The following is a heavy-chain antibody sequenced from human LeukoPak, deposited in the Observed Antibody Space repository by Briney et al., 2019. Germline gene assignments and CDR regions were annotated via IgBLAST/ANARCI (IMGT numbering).Heavy chain of an antibody. CDR1: GASISNYY. CDR2: IFYSGST. Sequence: SETLSLTCTVSGASISNYYWSWIRQPPGKALEWTGYIFYSGSTNYNPSLKSRVTISVDTSKNQFSLKLSSVTAEDTAVYYCARHSYDSRGYSYYFDSWGQGTLVTVSS. J-gene: IGHJ4*02. CDR3: ARHSYDSRGYSYYFDS. D-gene: IGHD3-22*01. V-gene: IGHV4-59*01.